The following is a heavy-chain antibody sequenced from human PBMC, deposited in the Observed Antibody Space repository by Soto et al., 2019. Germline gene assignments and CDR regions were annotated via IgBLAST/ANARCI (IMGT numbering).Heavy chain of an antibody. D-gene: IGHD2-21*02. Sequence: ASVKVSCKASGYTFTSYGISWVRQAPGQGLEWMGWISAYNGNTNYAQKLQGRVTMTTGTSTSTAYMELRSLRSDDTAVYYCARDLVVVTYPDYWGQGTLVTVSS. V-gene: IGHV1-18*01. CDR2: ISAYNGNT. CDR1: GYTFTSYG. J-gene: IGHJ4*02. CDR3: ARDLVVVTYPDY.